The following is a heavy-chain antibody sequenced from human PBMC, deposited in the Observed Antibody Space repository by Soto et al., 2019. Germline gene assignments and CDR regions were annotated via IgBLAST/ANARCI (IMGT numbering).Heavy chain of an antibody. Sequence: GGSLRLSCAASGFTFINAWMAWVRQAPGKGLERVGHIEAKSDGGTTDLAAPVRGRFTISRDDSKNTLYLQMNSLKSEDSAVYYCTSRLSIFYGMDVWGPGTTVTVSS. D-gene: IGHD3-3*01. V-gene: IGHV3-15*04. CDR2: IEAKSDGGTT. CDR3: TSRLSIFYGMDV. CDR1: GFTFINAW. J-gene: IGHJ6*02.